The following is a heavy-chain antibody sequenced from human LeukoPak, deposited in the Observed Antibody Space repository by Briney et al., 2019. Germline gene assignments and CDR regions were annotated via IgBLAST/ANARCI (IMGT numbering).Heavy chain of an antibody. CDR2: ISYDGSNK. J-gene: IGHJ4*02. Sequence: GGSLRLSCAASGFTFSSYGIHWVRQAPGKGLEWVAVISYDGSNKYYADSVKGRFTISRDNSKNTLYLQMNSLRAEDTAVYYCAKDDRGNEAPFDYWGQGTLVTVSS. CDR1: GFTFSSYG. CDR3: AKDDRGNEAPFDY. V-gene: IGHV3-30*18.